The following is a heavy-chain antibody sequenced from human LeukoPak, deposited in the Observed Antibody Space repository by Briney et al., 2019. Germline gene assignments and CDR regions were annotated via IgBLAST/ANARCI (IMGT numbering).Heavy chain of an antibody. CDR3: ARDDPYYGFWSGYLYNWFDP. Sequence: ASVKVSCKASGYTFTSYGISWVPQAPGQGLEWMGWICAYNGNTNYAQKPQGRVPMTTDTSTSTAYMELRSLRSDDTAVYYCARDDPYYGFWSGYLYNWFDPWGQGTLVTVSS. CDR1: GYTFTSYG. J-gene: IGHJ5*02. D-gene: IGHD3-3*01. CDR2: ICAYNGNT. V-gene: IGHV1-18*01.